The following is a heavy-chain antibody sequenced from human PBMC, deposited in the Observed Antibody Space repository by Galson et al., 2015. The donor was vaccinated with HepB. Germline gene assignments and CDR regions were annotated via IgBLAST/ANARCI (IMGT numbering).Heavy chain of an antibody. Sequence: SLGFSGEASGLPVSSNYMSGAGRPPGKGLGWVSVIYSGGSTYYADSMKGRFTISRDNSKNTLYLQMNSLRAEDTAVYYCMCWFDPWGQGTLVTVSS. CDR2: IYSGGST. J-gene: IGHJ5*02. CDR1: GLPVSSNY. V-gene: IGHV3-66*01. CDR3: MCWFDP.